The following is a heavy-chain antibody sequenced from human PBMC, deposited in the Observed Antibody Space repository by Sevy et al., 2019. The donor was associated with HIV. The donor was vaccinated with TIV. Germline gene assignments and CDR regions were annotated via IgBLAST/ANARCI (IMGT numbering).Heavy chain of an antibody. V-gene: IGHV4-59*08. Sequence: SETLSLTCTVSGGSITSLYWNWIRQPPGKGLEWIADIYYTGHINYNPSLKSRVTLSIDTSKNKFSLRLSPVTAADTAMYYCAGENAWGRGYSWGQGTLVTVSS. CDR1: GGSITSLY. CDR2: IYYTGHI. CDR3: AGENAWGRGYS. J-gene: IGHJ4*02. D-gene: IGHD1-26*01.